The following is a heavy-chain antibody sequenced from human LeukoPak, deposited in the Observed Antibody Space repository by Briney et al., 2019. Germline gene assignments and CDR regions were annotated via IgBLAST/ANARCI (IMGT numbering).Heavy chain of an antibody. D-gene: IGHD1-1*01. CDR2: MNPNSGNT. CDR1: GYTFTSYD. CDR3: ARGWMDYYYYGMDV. Sequence: GASVKVSCKASGYTFTSYDINWVRQATGQGLEWMGWMNPNSGNTGYAQKFQGRVTMTRNTSISTAYMELGSLRSEDTAVYYCARGWMDYYYYGMDVWGQGTTVTVSS. V-gene: IGHV1-8*01. J-gene: IGHJ6*02.